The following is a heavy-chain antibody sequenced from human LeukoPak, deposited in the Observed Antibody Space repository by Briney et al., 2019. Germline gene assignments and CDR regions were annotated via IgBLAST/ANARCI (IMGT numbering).Heavy chain of an antibody. CDR1: RFTFSSYW. V-gene: IGHV3-74*01. J-gene: IGHJ4*02. D-gene: IGHD3-22*01. CDR2: INSDGSRT. CDR3: AKRAHYDSSAYFFDY. Sequence: PGGSLRLSCAASRFTFSSYWMHGVRQAPGKGMVWVSRINSDGSRTSYADSVKGRFTISRDNAKKTLYLQMSSLRAEDTAVYYCAKRAHYDSSAYFFDYWGQGTLVIVSA.